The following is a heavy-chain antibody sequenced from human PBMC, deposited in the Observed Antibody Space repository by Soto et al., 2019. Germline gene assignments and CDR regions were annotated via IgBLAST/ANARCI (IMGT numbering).Heavy chain of an antibody. CDR3: ARGVRVTSYIWFDP. Sequence: SATLSLTCTVSGGSISGYYWSWIRQSPGKGLEWIGNIGYIYNIASTNYNPSLKSRVAMSVDTSKNQFSLKLSSVTAADTAVYFCARGVRVTSYIWFDPWGQGTLVTVSS. CDR1: GGSISGYY. V-gene: IGHV4-59*01. D-gene: IGHD3-10*02. CDR2: IYNIAST. J-gene: IGHJ5*02.